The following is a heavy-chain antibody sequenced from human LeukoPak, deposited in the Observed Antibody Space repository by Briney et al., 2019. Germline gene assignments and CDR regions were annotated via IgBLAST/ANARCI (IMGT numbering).Heavy chain of an antibody. CDR3: SKDVAPDSGWDLDY. Sequence: GGSLRLSCAASGFTFSPYAMSWVRQAPGKGLEWVSAISGSDGRTYYADSVKGRFTISRDNSKNTLYLQMNSLTAEDTAIYYCSKDVAPDSGWDLDYWGQGTLVTVSS. CDR1: GFTFSPYA. J-gene: IGHJ4*02. V-gene: IGHV3-23*01. CDR2: ISGSDGRT. D-gene: IGHD6-19*01.